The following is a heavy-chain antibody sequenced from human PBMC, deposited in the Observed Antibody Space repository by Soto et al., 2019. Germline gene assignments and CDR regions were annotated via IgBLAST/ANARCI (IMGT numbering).Heavy chain of an antibody. CDR1: GGSISSGGYY. CDR3: ARGEDGSGSYWVGRPLSRVDY. V-gene: IGHV4-31*03. Sequence: SETLSLTCTVSGGSISSGGYYWSWIRQHPGKGLEWIGYIYYSGSTYYNPSLKSRVTISVDTSKNQFSLKLSSATAADTAVYYCARGEDGSGSYWVGRPLSRVDYWGQGALVTVSS. D-gene: IGHD3-10*01. CDR2: IYYSGST. J-gene: IGHJ4*02.